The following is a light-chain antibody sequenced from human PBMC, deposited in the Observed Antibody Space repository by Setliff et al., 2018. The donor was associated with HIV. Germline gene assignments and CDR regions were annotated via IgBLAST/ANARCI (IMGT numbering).Light chain of an antibody. CDR3: NSFTNTSGRV. CDR2: DVS. CDR1: SSDVGRYNF. V-gene: IGLV2-14*03. Sequence: SALAQPASVSGSPGQSITISCTGTSSDVGRYNFVSWYQQHPGKVPKLLISDVSNRPSGVSDRFSGSKSGNTASLTISGLRTEDEADYYCNSFTNTSGRVFGTGTKVTVL. J-gene: IGLJ1*01.